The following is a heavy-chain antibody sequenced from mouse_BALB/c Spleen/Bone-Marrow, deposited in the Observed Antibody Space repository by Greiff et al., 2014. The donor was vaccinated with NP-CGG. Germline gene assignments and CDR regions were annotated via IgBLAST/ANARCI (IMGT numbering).Heavy chain of an antibody. CDR1: GYTFTTSG. D-gene: IGHD3-3*01. Sequence: QVQLQQPGAELVKPGASVKLSCKASGYTFTTSGINWVRQRPEQGLAWIGRIFPGNISTEYNEKFKDKATLTTDKSSSTAYMQLSRLTSEDSAVYVCSRGGYLGGYFDVWGAGTTVTVSS. CDR2: IFPGNIST. CDR3: SRGGYLGGYFDV. J-gene: IGHJ1*01. V-gene: IGHV1S56*01.